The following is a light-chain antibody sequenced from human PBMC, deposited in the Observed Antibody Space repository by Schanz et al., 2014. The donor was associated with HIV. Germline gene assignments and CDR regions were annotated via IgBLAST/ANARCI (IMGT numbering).Light chain of an antibody. CDR3: CSYTTTSTDV. CDR1: STDIGSYDL. V-gene: IGLV2-23*02. CDR2: DVNIR. Sequence: QSALTQPASVSGSPGQSITISCTGTSTDIGSYDLVSWYQQHPGKAPKLLLYDVNIRVRPSGVSDHFSGSKSGNTASLTISGLQAEDEADYYCCSYTTTSTDVFGTGTKLTVL. J-gene: IGLJ1*01.